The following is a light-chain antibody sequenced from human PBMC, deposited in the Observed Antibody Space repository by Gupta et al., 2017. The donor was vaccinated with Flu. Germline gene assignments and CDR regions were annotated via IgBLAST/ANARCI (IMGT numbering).Light chain of an antibody. CDR1: SSNIGGST. CDR2: TNN. V-gene: IGLV1-44*01. Sequence: QSVLAQPPSASGTPGQRVTISCSGSSSNIGGSTVNWYQQVPGTAPKLLIYTNNQRPSGVPDRFSGSKSGTSASLAISGLQSEDEADYYCAAWDDSLNGWVFGGGTKLTVL. J-gene: IGLJ3*02. CDR3: AAWDDSLNGWV.